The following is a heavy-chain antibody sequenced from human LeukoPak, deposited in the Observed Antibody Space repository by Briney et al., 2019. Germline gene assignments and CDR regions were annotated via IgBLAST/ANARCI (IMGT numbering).Heavy chain of an antibody. CDR3: AKVMGWLQLNAFDI. CDR2: ISGSGGST. Sequence: PGGSLRLSCIGSGFTFGDYAMSWFRQAPGKGLGWVSAISGSGGSTYYADSVKGRFTISRDNSKNTLYLQMNSLRAEDTAVYYCAKVMGWLQLNAFDIWGQGTMVTVSS. D-gene: IGHD5-24*01. CDR1: GFTFGDYA. V-gene: IGHV3-23*01. J-gene: IGHJ3*02.